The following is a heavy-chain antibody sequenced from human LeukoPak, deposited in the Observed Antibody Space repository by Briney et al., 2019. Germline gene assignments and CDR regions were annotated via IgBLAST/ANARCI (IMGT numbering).Heavy chain of an antibody. Sequence: GGSLRLSCAASGFTLSSYGMHWVRQAPGKGLEWVSSISSRSAYIHYTDSVKGRFNISRDNAENSLYLQMNNLRADDTAVYYCARDRSGSYPYYFDYWGQGTLVTVSS. J-gene: IGHJ4*02. D-gene: IGHD1-26*01. CDR3: ARDRSGSYPYYFDY. CDR2: ISSRSAYI. CDR1: GFTLSSYG. V-gene: IGHV3-21*01.